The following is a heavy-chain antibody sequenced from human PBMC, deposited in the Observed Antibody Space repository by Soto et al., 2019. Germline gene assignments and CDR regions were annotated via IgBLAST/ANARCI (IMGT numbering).Heavy chain of an antibody. CDR2: IIPIFGTA. V-gene: IGHV1-69*06. CDR1: GGTFSSYA. CDR3: ARDRGIVVVPAAPPYYGMDV. J-gene: IGHJ6*02. D-gene: IGHD2-2*01. Sequence: QVQLVQSGAEVKKPGSSVKVSCKASGGTFSSYAISWVRQAPGQGLEWMGGIIPIFGTANYAQKFQGRVTITADKSTRTAYMELSSLRSEDTAVYYCARDRGIVVVPAAPPYYGMDVWGQGTTVTVSS.